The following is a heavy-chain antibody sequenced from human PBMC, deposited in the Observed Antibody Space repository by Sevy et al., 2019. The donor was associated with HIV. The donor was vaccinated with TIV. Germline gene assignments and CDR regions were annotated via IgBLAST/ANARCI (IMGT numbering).Heavy chain of an antibody. CDR3: ASSPQLVHY. D-gene: IGHD6-13*01. V-gene: IGHV1-2*06. J-gene: IGHJ4*02. Sequence: ASVKVSCKASGYTFTGYYMHWVRQAPGQGLEWMGRINPNSGGTNYAQKFQGRVTMTRDTSIRTVYMELSRLRSDDTAVYYCASSPQLVHYWGQGTLVTVSS. CDR1: GYTFTGYY. CDR2: INPNSGGT.